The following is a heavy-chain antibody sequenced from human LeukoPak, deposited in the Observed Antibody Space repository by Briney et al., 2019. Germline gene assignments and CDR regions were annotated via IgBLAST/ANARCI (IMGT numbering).Heavy chain of an antibody. Sequence: PGGSLRLSCAASGFTFSSYWMSWVRQAPGKGLEWVANIKQDGSEKYYVGSVKGRFTISRDNAENSLYLQMNSLRAEDTAVYYCARDRAYYGSGSYYKEGYYVDVWGKGTTVTVSS. D-gene: IGHD3-10*01. CDR3: ARDRAYYGSGSYYKEGYYVDV. V-gene: IGHV3-7*01. CDR2: IKQDGSEK. CDR1: GFTFSSYW. J-gene: IGHJ6*03.